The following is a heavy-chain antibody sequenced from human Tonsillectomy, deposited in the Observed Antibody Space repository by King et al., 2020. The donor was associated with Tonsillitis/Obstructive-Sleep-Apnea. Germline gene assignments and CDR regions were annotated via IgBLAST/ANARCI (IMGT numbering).Heavy chain of an antibody. CDR1: GFTFSDYE. CDR2: ISNSGTTV. Sequence: VQLVESGGGLVQPGGSLRLSCVASGFTFSDYEMNWVRQAPGKGLEWVSYISNSGTTVYYADSVKGRFTISRDNAKNSLYLQMNSLTAEDTDVYYCARRVPYYGMDVWGQGTTVTVSS. V-gene: IGHV3-48*03. J-gene: IGHJ6*02. CDR3: ARRVPYYGMDV. D-gene: IGHD4/OR15-4a*01.